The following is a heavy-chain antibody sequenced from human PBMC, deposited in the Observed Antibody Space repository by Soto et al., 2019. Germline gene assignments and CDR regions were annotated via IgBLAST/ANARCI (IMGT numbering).Heavy chain of an antibody. V-gene: IGHV4-30-2*01. CDR2: VTHSGTA. CDR1: GGSIDSGAFS. CDR3: AGIHWAQSSLDY. D-gene: IGHD6-19*01. J-gene: IGHJ4*02. Sequence: SDTLSLTCAVSGGSIDSGAFSLSWIRQPPGKGLEWIGYVTHSGTAYSIPSLNGRLTLSVDSSQTQFSLKLMSVTAADSAFYYCAGIHWAQSSLDYWGRGILVTVSS.